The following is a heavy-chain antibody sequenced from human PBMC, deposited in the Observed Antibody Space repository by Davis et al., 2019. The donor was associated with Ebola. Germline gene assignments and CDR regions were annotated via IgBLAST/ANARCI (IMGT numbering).Heavy chain of an antibody. CDR1: GFTVSSNY. CDR3: ARIWGYYGMDV. V-gene: IGHV3-53*05. J-gene: IGHJ6*02. CDR2: IYSGGST. D-gene: IGHD7-27*01. Sequence: GESLKISCAASGFTVSSNYMSWVRQAPGKRLEWVSVIYSGGSTYYADSVKGRFTISRDNAKNTLYLQMNSLRAEDTAVYYCARIWGYYGMDVWGQGTTVTVSS.